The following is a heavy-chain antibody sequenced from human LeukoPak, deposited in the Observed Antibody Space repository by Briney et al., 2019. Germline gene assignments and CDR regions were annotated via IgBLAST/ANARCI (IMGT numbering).Heavy chain of an antibody. D-gene: IGHD5-18*01. CDR1: GDSVSANNAA. CDR3: ARDRGPRDTAMNY. CDR2: TYYRSKWYT. V-gene: IGHV6-1*01. J-gene: IGHJ4*02. Sequence: SQTLSLTCAISGDSVSANNAAWNWIRQSPSRGLEWLGRTYYRSKWYTAYAVSVKSRITINSDTSKNQFSLHLNSVTPEDTAVYYCARDRGPRDTAMNYWGQGTLVTVSS.